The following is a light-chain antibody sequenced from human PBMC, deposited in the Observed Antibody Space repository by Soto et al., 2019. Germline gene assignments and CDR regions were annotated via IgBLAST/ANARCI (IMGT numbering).Light chain of an antibody. CDR2: EVS. CDR1: SSDVGGYNY. CDR3: SSYTSSSTLV. V-gene: IGLV2-14*01. Sequence: QSALTQPASVSGSPGQSITISCTGTSSDVGGYNYVSWYQQHPGKAPKLMIYEVSNRPSGVSNRFSGSKSANTASLTISGLQAEDEAHYYCSSYTSSSTLVFGGGTKLTVL. J-gene: IGLJ2*01.